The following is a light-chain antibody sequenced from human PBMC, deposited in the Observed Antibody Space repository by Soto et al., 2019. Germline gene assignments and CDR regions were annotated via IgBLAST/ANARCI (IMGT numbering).Light chain of an antibody. CDR2: AAS. CDR3: QHCDNLLRVT. V-gene: IGKV1-33*01. CDR1: QDISNS. Sequence: DIQMTQSPSSLSASVGDRVTITCQASQDISNSLNWYQQKPGKAPKLLIYAASNLETGVPSRFGGGGSGTDFTFTISSLQPEDIATYYCQHCDNLLRVTFGPGTKVDIK. J-gene: IGKJ3*01.